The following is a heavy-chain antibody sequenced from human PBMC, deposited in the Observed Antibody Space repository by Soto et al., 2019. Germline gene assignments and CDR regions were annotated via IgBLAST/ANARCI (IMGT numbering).Heavy chain of an antibody. CDR2: IKSKSAGGTT. D-gene: IGHD3-22*01. Sequence: EVQLVESGGGLVKPGGSVRLSCAASGFTFSNAWMSWVRQAPGKGLEWVGRIKSKSAGGTTEYDAPVKDRFTISRDDSKNTLYLQMNSLKIEDTAVYYCARGHRSSGKIFDPWGQVTLVTVSS. CDR1: GFTFSNAW. CDR3: ARGHRSSGKIFDP. J-gene: IGHJ5*02. V-gene: IGHV3-15*01.